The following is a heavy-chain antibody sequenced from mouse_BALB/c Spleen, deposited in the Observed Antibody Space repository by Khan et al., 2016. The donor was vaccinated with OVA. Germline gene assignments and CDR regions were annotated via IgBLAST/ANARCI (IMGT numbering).Heavy chain of an antibody. CDR2: IYPGDGNT. D-gene: IGHD1-1*01. V-gene: IGHV1-87*01. CDR1: GYTFTGYW. J-gene: IGHJ2*01. CDR3: ARGGITTGYFDY. Sequence: QVQLKQSGTELARPGASVNLSCKASGYTFTGYWMQWVKQRPGQGLEWIGAIYPGDGNTRYTQKFKGKATLTAEKSSSTAYMQLSSMASEDSTVYYCARGGITTGYFDYWGQGTTLTVSS.